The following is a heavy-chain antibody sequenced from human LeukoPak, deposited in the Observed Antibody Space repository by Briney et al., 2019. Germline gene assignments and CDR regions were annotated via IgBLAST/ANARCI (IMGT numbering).Heavy chain of an antibody. Sequence: PPETLSLTCTVSGGFISRSSYYWRWIRQPPGKGLEWIGSIYYSGSTHYNPSLKSRVTISVDTSKNQFSLKLSSVTAADTAVYYCARHSLKTGSFDYWGQGTLVTLSS. CDR1: GGFISRSSYY. J-gene: IGHJ4*02. CDR2: IYYSGST. V-gene: IGHV4-39*01. D-gene: IGHD3-10*01. CDR3: ARHSLKTGSFDY.